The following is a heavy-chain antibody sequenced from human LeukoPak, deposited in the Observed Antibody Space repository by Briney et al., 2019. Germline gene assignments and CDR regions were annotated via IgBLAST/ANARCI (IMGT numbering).Heavy chain of an antibody. CDR3: ARDQYSSGWDRFDY. Sequence: GGSLRLSCAASGFTFSSYSMNWVRQAPGKGLEWVSSISSSSSYIYYADSVKGRFTISRDNAKNSLYLQMNSLRAEDTAVYYCARDQYSSGWDRFDYWGQGTLVTGSS. V-gene: IGHV3-21*01. CDR1: GFTFSSYS. D-gene: IGHD6-19*01. CDR2: ISSSSSYI. J-gene: IGHJ4*02.